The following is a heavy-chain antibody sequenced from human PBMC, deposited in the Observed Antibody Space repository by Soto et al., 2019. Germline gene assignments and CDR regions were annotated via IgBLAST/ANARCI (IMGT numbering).Heavy chain of an antibody. D-gene: IGHD1-26*01. CDR1: GFTFSSYW. J-gene: IGHJ4*02. CDR2: IKQDGSEK. V-gene: IGHV3-7*03. CDR3: ARQGPSGSYGSFDY. Sequence: EVQLVESGGGLVQPGGSLRPSCAASGFTFSSYWMSWVRQAPGKGLEWVANIKQDGSEKYYVDSVKGRFTISRDNAKNSLYLQMNSLRAEDTAVYYCARQGPSGSYGSFDYWGQGTLVTVSS.